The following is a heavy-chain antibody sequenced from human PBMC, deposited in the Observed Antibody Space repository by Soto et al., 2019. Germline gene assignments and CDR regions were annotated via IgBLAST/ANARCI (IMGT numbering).Heavy chain of an antibody. D-gene: IGHD3-10*01. J-gene: IGHJ4*02. V-gene: IGHV4-59*12. Sequence: SETLSLTCTVSGGSISSYYWSWIRQPPGKGLEWIGYIYYSGSTNYNPSFQGQVTISADKSISTAYLQWSSLKASDTAMYYCATPDVSGSYPEYWGQGTLVTVSS. CDR2: IYYSGST. CDR1: GGSISSYY. CDR3: ATPDVSGSYPEY.